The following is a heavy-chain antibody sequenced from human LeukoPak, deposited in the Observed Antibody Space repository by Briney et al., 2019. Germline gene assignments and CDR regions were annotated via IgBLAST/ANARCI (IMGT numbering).Heavy chain of an antibody. CDR1: GGSISSSSYY. CDR2: IYYSGST. Sequence: SETLSLTCTVSGGSISSSSYYWGWIRQPPGKGLEWIGSIYYSGSTYYNPSLKSRVTISVDTSKNQFSLKLSSVTAADTAVYYCARGITGFLPFVYWGQGTLVTVSS. V-gene: IGHV4-39*01. CDR3: ARGITGFLPFVY. D-gene: IGHD1-20*01. J-gene: IGHJ4*02.